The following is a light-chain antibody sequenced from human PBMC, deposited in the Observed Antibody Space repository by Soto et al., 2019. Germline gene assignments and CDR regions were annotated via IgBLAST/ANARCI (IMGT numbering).Light chain of an antibody. Sequence: DIVMTQSPDSLAVSLGERATINCRSSQTVLYSANSKNCLVWYQQKPGQPPKKLIYWASTRESGVPDRFSGSVSGTDFTLTISSLQAEDVAVYYCQQYLTIPRTFGQGTKLEIK. J-gene: IGKJ2*01. V-gene: IGKV4-1*01. CDR2: WAS. CDR3: QQYLTIPRT. CDR1: QTVLYSANSKNC.